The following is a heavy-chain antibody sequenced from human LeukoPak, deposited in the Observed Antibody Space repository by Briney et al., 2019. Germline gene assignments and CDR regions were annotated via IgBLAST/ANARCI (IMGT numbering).Heavy chain of an antibody. CDR3: AKDVRVGGGGMDV. V-gene: IGHV3-23*01. D-gene: IGHD1-26*01. CDR2: ISDSGANK. J-gene: IGHJ6*02. Sequence: GGSLRLSCAASGFTFSTYAMTWVRQAPGKGLEWVSLISDSGANKHYAGSVKGRFTISRDNSKNTVSLQMNSLRAEDTAVYYCAKDVRVGGGGMDVWGQGTPVTVSS. CDR1: GFTFSTYA.